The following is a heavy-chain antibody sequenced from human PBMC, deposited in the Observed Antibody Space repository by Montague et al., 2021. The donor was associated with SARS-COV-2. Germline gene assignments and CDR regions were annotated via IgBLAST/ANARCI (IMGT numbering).Heavy chain of an antibody. CDR2: IYYSGST. Sequence: SETLSLTCTVSGGSISSYYWSWIRQSQGKGLEWIGYIYYSGSTNYNPSLKSRVTISVDTSKNQFSLRLSSVTAADTAVYYCARWDYDFWSGCSRRLDVWGQGTTVTVSS. V-gene: IGHV4-59*08. D-gene: IGHD3-3*01. CDR1: GGSISSYY. J-gene: IGHJ6*02. CDR3: ARWDYDFWSGCSRRLDV.